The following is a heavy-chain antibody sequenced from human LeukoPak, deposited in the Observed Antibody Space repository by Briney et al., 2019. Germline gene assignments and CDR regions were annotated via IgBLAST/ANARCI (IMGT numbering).Heavy chain of an antibody. J-gene: IGHJ4*02. CDR1: GGTFSSYA. Sequence: ASVKVSCKASGGTFSSYAISWVRQAPGQGLEWMGGIIPIFGTANYAQKFQGRVTITADKSTSTAYMELSSLRSEDTAVYYCAGTEEIYCSSTSCSAHYFDYWGQGTLVTVSS. CDR2: IIPIFGTA. V-gene: IGHV1-69*06. D-gene: IGHD2-2*01. CDR3: AGTEEIYCSSTSCSAHYFDY.